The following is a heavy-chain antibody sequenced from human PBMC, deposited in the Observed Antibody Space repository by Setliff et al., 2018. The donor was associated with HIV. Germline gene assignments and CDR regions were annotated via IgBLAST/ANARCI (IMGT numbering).Heavy chain of an antibody. CDR1: GYTFTSYY. D-gene: IGHD3-16*02. V-gene: IGHV1-46*01. J-gene: IGHJ6*03. CDR2: INPSGGST. CDR3: AREGYDYVWGSYRSYYMDV. Sequence: GASVKVSCKASGYTFTSYYMQRVRQATGQGLEWMGIINPSGGSTNYAQKFQGRVTMTRDTSTSTVYMELSSLRSEDTAVYYCAREGYDYVWGSYRSYYMDVWGKGTTVTVSS.